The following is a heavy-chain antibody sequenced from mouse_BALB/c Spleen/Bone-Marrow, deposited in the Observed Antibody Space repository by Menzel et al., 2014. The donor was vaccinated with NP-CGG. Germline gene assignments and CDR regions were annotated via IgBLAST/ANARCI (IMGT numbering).Heavy chain of an antibody. V-gene: IGHV1-14*01. CDR1: GYTFTSYV. D-gene: IGHD3-2*01. CDR3: ARPRQLGLPHYFDY. CDR2: INPYNDGT. Sequence: VQLQQPGPELVKPGASVKMSCKASGYTFTSYVMHWVKQKPGQGLEWIGYINPYNDGTKYNEKFKGKATLTSDKSSSTAYMELSSLTSEDSAVYYCARPRQLGLPHYFDYWGQGTTLTVSS. J-gene: IGHJ2*01.